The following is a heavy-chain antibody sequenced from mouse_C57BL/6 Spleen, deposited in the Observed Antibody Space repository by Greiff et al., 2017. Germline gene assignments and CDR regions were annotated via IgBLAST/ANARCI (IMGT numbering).Heavy chain of an antibody. CDR1: GYTFTSYW. CDR3: ARFDKGPFCFDV. J-gene: IGHJ2*01. Sequence: VQLQQPGAELVKPGASVKMSCKASGYTFTSYWITWVKQRPGQGLEWIGEIYPGSGSTNYNEKFKSKATLTVDTSSSSAYMQLSSLTSEDSAVYSGARFDKGPFCFDVWGQGTTLTVSS. CDR2: IYPGSGST. V-gene: IGHV1-55*01.